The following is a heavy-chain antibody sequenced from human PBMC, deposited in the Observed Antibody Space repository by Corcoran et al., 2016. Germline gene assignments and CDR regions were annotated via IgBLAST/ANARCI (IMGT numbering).Heavy chain of an antibody. Sequence: QVQLQQWGAGLLKPSETLSLTCAVYGGSFSGYYWSWIRQPPGKGLEWIGEINHSGSTNYNPSLKSRVTISVDTSKNQFSLKLSSVTAADTAMYYCARGGGLRYFDWLFAGSFDYWGQGTLVTVSS. J-gene: IGHJ4*02. V-gene: IGHV4-34*01. CDR1: GGSFSGYY. D-gene: IGHD3-9*01. CDR2: INHSGST. CDR3: ARGGGLRYFDWLFAGSFDY.